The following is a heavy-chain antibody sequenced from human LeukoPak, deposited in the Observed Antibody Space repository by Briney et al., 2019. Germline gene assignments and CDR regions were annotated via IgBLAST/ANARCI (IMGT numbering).Heavy chain of an antibody. V-gene: IGHV3-30*02. J-gene: IGHJ4*02. D-gene: IGHD3-10*01. Sequence: GGSLRLSCAASGFTFSSYGMHWVRQAPGKGLEWVAFIRYDGSNKYYADSVKGRFTISRDNSKNTLYLQMNSLRAEDTAVYYCAKDSTWFGESSIGLFDYWGQGTLVTVSS. CDR3: AKDSTWFGESSIGLFDY. CDR1: GFTFSSYG. CDR2: IRYDGSNK.